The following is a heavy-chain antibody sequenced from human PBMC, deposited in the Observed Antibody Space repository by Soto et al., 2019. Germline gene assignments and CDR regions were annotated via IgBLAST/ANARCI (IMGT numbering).Heavy chain of an antibody. CDR1: GFTFSRYG. J-gene: IGHJ3*01. CDR3: ASDPESCSGGSCVAFDL. D-gene: IGHD2-15*01. V-gene: IGHV3-33*01. CDR2: IWHVGSQK. Sequence: QVQLVESGGGVVQPGRSLRLSCAASGFTFSRYGMHWVRQAPGKGLEWVAVIWHVGSQKYYADSVKGRFTISREDSDDTLYLRMTSLRAEDTAVYYCASDPESCSGGSCVAFDLWGQGTMVTVSS.